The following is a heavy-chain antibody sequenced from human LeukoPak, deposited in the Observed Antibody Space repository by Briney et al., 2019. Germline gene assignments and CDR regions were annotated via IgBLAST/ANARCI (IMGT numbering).Heavy chain of an antibody. V-gene: IGHV3-9*01. J-gene: IGHJ4*02. CDR2: ISWNSGSI. Sequence: SLRLSCAASGFTFDDYAMHWVRQAPGKGLEWVSGISWNSGSIGYADSVKGRFTISRDNSKNTLYLQMNSLRAEDTAVYYCAKDPNSSSGEYFDYWGQGTLVTVSS. CDR3: AKDPNSSSGEYFDY. CDR1: GFTFDDYA. D-gene: IGHD6-13*01.